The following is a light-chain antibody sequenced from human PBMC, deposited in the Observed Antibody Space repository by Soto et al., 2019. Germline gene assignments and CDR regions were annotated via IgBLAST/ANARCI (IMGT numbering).Light chain of an antibody. CDR3: QQRSNWPPPIT. Sequence: EIVLTQSPTTLSLSPGARSTLSCRASQSVSSYLAWYQQKPGQAPRLLIYDASNRATGIPARLSGSGSGKDFTLTLSSLETEAFAVYYCQQRSNWPPPITFGHGTRLEIK. V-gene: IGKV3-11*01. CDR2: DAS. J-gene: IGKJ5*01. CDR1: QSVSSY.